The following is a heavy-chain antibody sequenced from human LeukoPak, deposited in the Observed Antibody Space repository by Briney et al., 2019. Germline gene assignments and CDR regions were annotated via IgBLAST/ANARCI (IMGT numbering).Heavy chain of an antibody. V-gene: IGHV3-33*01. J-gene: IGHJ4*02. CDR2: IWYDGSNK. CDR1: RFTFSSYG. Sequence: GGSLRLSCAASRFTFSSYGMHWVRQAPGKGLEWVAVIWYDGSNKYYADSVKGRFTISRDNSKNTLYLQMNSLRAEDTAVYYCARDPIGFLGYYDSSGYFDYWGQGTLVTVSS. CDR3: ARDPIGFLGYYDSSGYFDY. D-gene: IGHD3-22*01.